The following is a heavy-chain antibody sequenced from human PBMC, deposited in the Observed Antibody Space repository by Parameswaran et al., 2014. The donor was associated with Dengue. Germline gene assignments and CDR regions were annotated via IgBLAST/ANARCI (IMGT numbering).Heavy chain of an antibody. D-gene: IGHD2-2*01. CDR2: INPSNSYD. CDR3: ARRGFCSHTSCDGPSMDV. J-gene: IGHJ6*02. V-gene: IGHV5-10-1*01. Sequence: VRQMPGKGLEWMGRINPSNSYDQYSPSFQGHVTFSADKSISTVYLQWTSLKASDTAIYYCARRGFCSHTSCDGPSMDVWGQGTTVTVSS.